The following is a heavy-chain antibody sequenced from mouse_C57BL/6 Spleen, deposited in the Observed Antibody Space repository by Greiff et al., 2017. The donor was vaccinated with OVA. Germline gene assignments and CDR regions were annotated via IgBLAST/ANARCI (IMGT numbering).Heavy chain of an antibody. D-gene: IGHD1-1*01. CDR1: GYTFTSYW. V-gene: IGHV1-64*01. Sequence: VKLQQPGAELVKPGASVKLSCKASGYTFTSYWMHWVKQRPGQGLEWIGMIHPNSGSTNYNEKFKSKATLTVDKSSSTAYMQLSSLTSEDSAVYYCAREKDYYGSSFFDYWGQGTTLTVSS. J-gene: IGHJ2*01. CDR3: AREKDYYGSSFFDY. CDR2: IHPNSGST.